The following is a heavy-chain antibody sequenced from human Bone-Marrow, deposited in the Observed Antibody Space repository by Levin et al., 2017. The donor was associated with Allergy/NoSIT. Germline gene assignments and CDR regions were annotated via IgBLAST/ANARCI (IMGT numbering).Heavy chain of an antibody. Sequence: LSLTCAASGFTFSSYGMHWVRQAPGKGLEWVAVIWYDGSNKYYADSVKGRFTISRDNSKNTLYLQMNSLRAEDTAVYYCARDRPENYGDYVEGFFDYWGQGTLVTVSS. CDR1: GFTFSSYG. D-gene: IGHD4-17*01. V-gene: IGHV3-33*01. J-gene: IGHJ4*02. CDR2: IWYDGSNK. CDR3: ARDRPENYGDYVEGFFDY.